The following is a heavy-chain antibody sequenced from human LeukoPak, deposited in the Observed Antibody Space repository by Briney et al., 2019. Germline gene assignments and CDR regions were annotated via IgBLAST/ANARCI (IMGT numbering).Heavy chain of an antibody. D-gene: IGHD6-13*01. Sequence: GGSLRLSCAASGFTFDDYAMHWVRQVPGKGLEWVSGISWDSSSIGYGDSVKVRFTISRDNAKNSLYLQMNSLRAEDTAVYYCARDLMGIAYRGAFYYWGQGTLVTVSS. V-gene: IGHV3-9*01. J-gene: IGHJ4*02. CDR2: ISWDSSSI. CDR3: ARDLMGIAYRGAFYY. CDR1: GFTFDDYA.